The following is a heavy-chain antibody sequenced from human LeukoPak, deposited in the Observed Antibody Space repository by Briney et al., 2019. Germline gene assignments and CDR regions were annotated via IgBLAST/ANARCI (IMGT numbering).Heavy chain of an antibody. V-gene: IGHV6-1*01. Sequence: SQTLSLTCAISGDSVSSNSAAWNWIRQSPSRGLEWLGRAYYRSKWYNDYAVSVKSRITINPDTSKNQFSLQLNSVTPEGTAVYYCARDRTATIAARRGDWFDPWGQGTLVTVSS. CDR3: ARDRTATIAARRGDWFDP. CDR2: AYYRSKWYN. J-gene: IGHJ5*02. CDR1: GDSVSSNSAA. D-gene: IGHD6-6*01.